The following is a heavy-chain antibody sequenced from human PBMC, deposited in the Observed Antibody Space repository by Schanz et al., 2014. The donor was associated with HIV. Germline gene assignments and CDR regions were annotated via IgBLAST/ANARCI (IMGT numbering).Heavy chain of an antibody. J-gene: IGHJ5*02. CDR2: ISYDGSNK. D-gene: IGHD3-3*01. CDR3: ARDLGGDFWSAQGGFDP. CDR1: GFTFNNYA. V-gene: IGHV3-30*03. Sequence: VQLLDSGGGLVQPGGSLRLSCVASGFTFNNYAMTWVRQAPGKGLEWVAVISYDGSNKKYADSVKGRFTISRDNSKNTLYLQMKSLRAEDTAVYYCARDLGGDFWSAQGGFDPWGQGTLVTVSS.